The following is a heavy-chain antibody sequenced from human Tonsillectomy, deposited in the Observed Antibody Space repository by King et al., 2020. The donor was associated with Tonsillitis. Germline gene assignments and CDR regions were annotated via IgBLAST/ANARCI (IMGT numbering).Heavy chain of an antibody. CDR2: IDGSSTFT. J-gene: IGHJ4*02. CDR3: ARERDYSTSVFDS. Sequence: VQLVESGGGLVKPGGSLRLSCAAPGFTFSDYYMTWIRQAPGKGLEGISYIDGSSTFTTYADSVQGRFTISRDNARNSLFLHMNSLRAEDTAVYYCARERDYSTSVFDSWGLGTLVTVSS. D-gene: IGHD4-11*01. V-gene: IGHV3-11*06. CDR1: GFTFSDYY.